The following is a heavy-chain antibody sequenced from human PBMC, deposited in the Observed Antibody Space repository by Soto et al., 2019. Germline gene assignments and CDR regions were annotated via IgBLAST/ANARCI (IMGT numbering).Heavy chain of an antibody. CDR3: ARVGPPYCTNGVCSGGWFDP. CDR2: IYSGGST. CDR1: GFTVSSNY. V-gene: IGHV3-53*01. D-gene: IGHD2-8*01. Sequence: GGSLRLSCAASGFTVSSNYMSWFRQAPGKGLEWVSVIYSGGSTYYADSVKGRFTISRDNSKNTLYLQMNSLRAEDTAVYYCARVGPPYCTNGVCSGGWFDPWGQGTLVTVSS. J-gene: IGHJ5*02.